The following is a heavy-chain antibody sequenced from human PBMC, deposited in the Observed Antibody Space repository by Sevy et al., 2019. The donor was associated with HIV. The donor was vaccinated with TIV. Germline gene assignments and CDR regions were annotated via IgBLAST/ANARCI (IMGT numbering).Heavy chain of an antibody. CDR1: GFTFTRSG. Sequence: GGSLRLSCAATGFTFTRSGMHWVRQAPGKGLEWVSLTRYDGTTKNYADSVKGRFTISRDNSKNTLYLQMNSLRADDTAVYYCAKMGSTTVTTSDSFDLWGQGTMVTVSS. J-gene: IGHJ3*01. V-gene: IGHV3-30*02. CDR3: AKMGSTTVTTSDSFDL. CDR2: TRYDGTTK. D-gene: IGHD4-17*01.